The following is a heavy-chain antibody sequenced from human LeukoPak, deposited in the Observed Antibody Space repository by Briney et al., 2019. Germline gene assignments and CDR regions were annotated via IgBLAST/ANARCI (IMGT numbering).Heavy chain of an antibody. CDR1: GGSFSTSSYY. CDR2: IYDGGST. J-gene: IGHJ5*02. D-gene: IGHD3-22*01. V-gene: IGHV4-39*01. Sequence: PSETLSLTCTVSGGSFSTSSYYWGWIRQPPGKGLEWIGSIYDGGSTYYNPSLKSRVTISVDTSKRQFSLKLTSVIAADTAVYYCARHRYYYDSSGSTLPWFDPWGQGTLVTVSS. CDR3: ARHRYYYDSSGSTLPWFDP.